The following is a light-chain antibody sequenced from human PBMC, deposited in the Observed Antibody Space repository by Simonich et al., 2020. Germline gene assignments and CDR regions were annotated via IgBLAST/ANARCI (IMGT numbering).Light chain of an antibody. CDR2: DVR. V-gene: IGLV2-14*03. CDR1: RSDVGCFNY. CDR3: SSYTSSSTLV. J-gene: IGLJ3*02. Sequence: QSALTQPASVSGSPGQSFPISCTGTRSDVGCFNYVSWYQQHPGKTPNIMIDDVRKRPSGGSNRFSGAKSGNTASLTISGLQAEDEADYYCSSYTSSSTLVFGGGTKLTVL.